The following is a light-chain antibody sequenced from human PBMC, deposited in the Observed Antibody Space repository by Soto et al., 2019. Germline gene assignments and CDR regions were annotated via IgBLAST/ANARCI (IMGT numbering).Light chain of an antibody. CDR2: GVT. CDR1: SSDVGSRNL. CDR3: CSYAGSYTWV. J-gene: IGLJ3*02. V-gene: IGLV2-23*02. Sequence: QSALTQPASVSGSPGQSITISCTGTSSDVGSRNLVSWYQQHPGKAPKLIIYGVTKWPSGVSNRFSGSKSGNTASLTIFGLQAEDEADYYCCSYAGSYTWVYGGGTKLTVL.